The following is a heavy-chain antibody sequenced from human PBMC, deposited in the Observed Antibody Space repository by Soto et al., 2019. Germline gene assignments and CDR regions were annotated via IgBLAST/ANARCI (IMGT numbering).Heavy chain of an antibody. CDR2: IYPDDSDT. Sequence: PGESLKISCKASGYSFTTYWIGWVRQMPGKGLEWMGIIYPDDSDTKYSSSFQGQVTISADKSISTVYLQWSSLKASDTAMYYCARVKDELVWPNWLESWGQGTLVTVSS. V-gene: IGHV5-51*01. CDR1: GYSFTTYW. D-gene: IGHD3-10*01. CDR3: ARVKDELVWPNWLES. J-gene: IGHJ5*01.